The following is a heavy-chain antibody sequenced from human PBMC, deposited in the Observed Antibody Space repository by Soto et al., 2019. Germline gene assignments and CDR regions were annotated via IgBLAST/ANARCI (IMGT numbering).Heavy chain of an antibody. V-gene: IGHV1-3*01. Sequence: QVQLVQSGAEVKKPGASVKVSCKASGYTFTSYAMHWVRQAPGQRLEWMGWINAGNGNTKYSQKFQGRVTITSDTSASTAYMELSSLRSEDTAVYYCARDQYYYYGMDVWGQGTTVTVSS. J-gene: IGHJ6*02. CDR2: INAGNGNT. CDR3: ARDQYYYYGMDV. CDR1: GYTFTSYA.